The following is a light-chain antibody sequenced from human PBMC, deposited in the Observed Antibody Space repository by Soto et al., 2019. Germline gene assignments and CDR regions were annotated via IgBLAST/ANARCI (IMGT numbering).Light chain of an antibody. Sequence: HSVLTQPPAASGTPGQRVTICCSGSISDIGSNPVNCYQQLPGKAPKLLIYSNNHRPSGVPDRFSGSKSGTSASLAISGLQSEDEADYYCAAWDDSLNGPVFGGGTKVTVL. CDR1: ISDIGSNP. J-gene: IGLJ3*02. V-gene: IGLV1-44*01. CDR2: SNN. CDR3: AAWDDSLNGPV.